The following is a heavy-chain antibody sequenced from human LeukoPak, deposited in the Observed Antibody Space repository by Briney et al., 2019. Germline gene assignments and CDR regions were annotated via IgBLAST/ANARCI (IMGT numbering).Heavy chain of an antibody. CDR3: ARGSYGSSGYLGYYYGMDV. J-gene: IGHJ6*02. CDR1: GDSVSSNSAA. V-gene: IGHV6-1*01. D-gene: IGHD6-19*01. CDR2: TYYRSKWYN. Sequence: ASQTLSLTCAISGDSVSSNSAAWNWIRQSPSRGLEWLGRTYYRSKWYNDYAVSVKSRITINPDTSKNQFSLQLNFVTPEDTAVYYCARGSYGSSGYLGYYYGMDVWGQGTTVTVSS.